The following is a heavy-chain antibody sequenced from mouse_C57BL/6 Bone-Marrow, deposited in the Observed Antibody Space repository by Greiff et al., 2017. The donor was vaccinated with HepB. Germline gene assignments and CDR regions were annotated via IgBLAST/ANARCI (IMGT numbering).Heavy chain of an antibody. CDR1: GFTFSDYY. V-gene: IGHV5-12*01. D-gene: IGHD1-1*01. CDR3: ARLRGSRGYYFDY. CDR2: ISNGGGST. Sequence: EVQLVESGGGLVQPGGSLKLSCAASGFTFSDYYMYWVRQTPEKRLEWVAYISNGGGSTYYPDTVKGRFTISRDNAKNTLYLQMSRLKSEDTAMYYCARLRGSRGYYFDYWGQGTTLTVSS. J-gene: IGHJ2*01.